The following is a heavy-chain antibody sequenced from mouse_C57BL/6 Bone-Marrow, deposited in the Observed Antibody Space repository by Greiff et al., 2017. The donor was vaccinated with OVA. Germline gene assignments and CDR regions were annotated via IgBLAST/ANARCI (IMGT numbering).Heavy chain of an antibody. D-gene: IGHD1-1*01. CDR1: GFSLTSYG. J-gene: IGHJ3*01. CDR2: IWSGGST. V-gene: IGHV2-2*01. Sequence: QVHVKQSGPGLVQPSQSLSITCTVSGFSLTSYGVHWVRQSPGKGLEWLGVIWSGGSTDTNAAFISRLSISKDNSKSQVFFKMNSLQADDTAIYYCARNYYGSSYGFAYWGQGTLVTVSA. CDR3: ARNYYGSSYGFAY.